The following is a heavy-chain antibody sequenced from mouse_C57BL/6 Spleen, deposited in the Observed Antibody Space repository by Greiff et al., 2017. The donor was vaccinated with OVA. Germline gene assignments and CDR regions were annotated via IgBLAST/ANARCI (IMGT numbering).Heavy chain of an antibody. D-gene: IGHD2-1*01. V-gene: IGHV1-22*01. J-gene: IGHJ2*01. CDR3: ARERAIYYGNTGYFDY. Sequence: EVQRVESGPELVKPGASVKMSCKASGYTFTDYNMHWVKQSHGKSLEWIGYINPNNGGTSYNQKFKGKATLTVNKSSSTAYMELRSLTSDDSAVYYCARERAIYYGNTGYFDYWGQGTTLTVAS. CDR2: INPNNGGT. CDR1: GYTFTDYN.